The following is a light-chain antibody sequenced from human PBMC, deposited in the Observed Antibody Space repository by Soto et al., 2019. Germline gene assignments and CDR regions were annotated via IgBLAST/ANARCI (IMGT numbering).Light chain of an antibody. CDR1: SSDVGGSNF. J-gene: IGLJ1*01. Sequence: QSALTQPASVSDSPGQSITISCTGTSSDVGGSNFVSWYQQHPGKPPKLIIYDVANRPSGVSNRFSGSKSGSTASLIISRLQTEDEADYYCVSYKSSTNCVFGTGTKVTVL. V-gene: IGLV2-14*03. CDR2: DVA. CDR3: VSYKSSTNCV.